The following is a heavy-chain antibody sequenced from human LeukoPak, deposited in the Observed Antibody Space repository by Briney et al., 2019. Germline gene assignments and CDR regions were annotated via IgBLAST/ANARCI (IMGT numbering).Heavy chain of an antibody. D-gene: IGHD5-18*01. CDR1: GGSISSYY. CDR3: ARGTRYSYGYGFDY. J-gene: IGHJ4*02. Sequence: SETLSLTYTVSGGSISSYYWSWIRQPPGKGLEWIGYIYYSGSTNYNPSLKSRVTISVDTSKNQFSLKLSSVTAADTAVYYCARGTRYSYGYGFDYWGQGTLVTVSS. V-gene: IGHV4-59*01. CDR2: IYYSGST.